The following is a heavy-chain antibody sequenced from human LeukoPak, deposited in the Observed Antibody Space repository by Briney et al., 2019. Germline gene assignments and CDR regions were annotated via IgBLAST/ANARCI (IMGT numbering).Heavy chain of an antibody. Sequence: SETLSLTCSVSGGSITSSDYYWGWIRQPPGKGLEWIGIIFYRGNTYHNPSLKGRVTMSVDTSKNQFSLNLRSVTAADTAVYYCARLNLELRYYYYYMDVWGKGTTVTVSS. D-gene: IGHD1-7*01. J-gene: IGHJ6*03. CDR3: ARLNLELRYYYYYMDV. V-gene: IGHV4-39*01. CDR1: GGSITSSDYY. CDR2: IFYRGNT.